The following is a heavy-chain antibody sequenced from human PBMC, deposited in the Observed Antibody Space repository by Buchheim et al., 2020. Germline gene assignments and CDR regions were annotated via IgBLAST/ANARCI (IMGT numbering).Heavy chain of an antibody. D-gene: IGHD1-26*01. V-gene: IGHV3-48*01. CDR2: IGTSARNI. Sequence: EVQLVESGGGLVQPGGSLRLSCAASGFIFSTYAMNWVRQAPGKGLEWVSHIGTSARNIYYADAVKGRFTISRDNADTALYLQMNSLRAEDTAVYYCVRDEVGINDFDLWGQGTL. J-gene: IGHJ4*02. CDR3: VRDEVGINDFDL. CDR1: GFIFSTYA.